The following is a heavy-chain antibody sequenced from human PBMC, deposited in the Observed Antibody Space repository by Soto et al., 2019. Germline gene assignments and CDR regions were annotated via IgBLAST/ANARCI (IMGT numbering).Heavy chain of an antibody. D-gene: IGHD3-22*01. CDR2: IYPGDSDT. Sequence: PGESLKISCKGSGYSFTSYWIGWVRQMPGKGLEWMGIIYPGDSDTRYSPSFQGQVTISADKSISTAYLQWSSLKASDTAMYYCARLSDSSGYYYYYYYGMDVWGQGTTVTVSS. CDR1: GYSFTSYW. J-gene: IGHJ6*02. V-gene: IGHV5-51*01. CDR3: ARLSDSSGYYYYYYYGMDV.